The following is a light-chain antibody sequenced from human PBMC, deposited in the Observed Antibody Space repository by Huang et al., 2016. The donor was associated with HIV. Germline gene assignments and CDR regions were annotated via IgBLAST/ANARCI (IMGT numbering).Light chain of an antibody. CDR2: GAI. V-gene: IGKV3-20*01. Sequence: EIVLTQSPGTLSLSPGERATLSCRARQSISSNFLAWYQQKPGQAPRLSIHGAINRATGIPDRFSGSGSGTDFTLTISRLESEDFAVYYCQQYGSSTIAFGQGTRLEIK. CDR3: QQYGSSTIA. J-gene: IGKJ5*01. CDR1: QSISSNF.